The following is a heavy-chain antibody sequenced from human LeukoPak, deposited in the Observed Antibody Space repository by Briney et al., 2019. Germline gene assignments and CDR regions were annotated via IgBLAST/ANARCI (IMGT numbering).Heavy chain of an antibody. Sequence: GGSLRLSCAASGFTVSSNYMSWVRQAPGKGLEWVSVIYSGGSTYYADSVKGRFTISRDNSKNTLYLQMNSLRAEDTAVYYCARDEFVRGVNDYWGQGTLVTVSS. D-gene: IGHD3-10*01. CDR1: GFTVSSNY. CDR3: ARDEFVRGVNDY. CDR2: IYSGGST. V-gene: IGHV3-53*01. J-gene: IGHJ4*02.